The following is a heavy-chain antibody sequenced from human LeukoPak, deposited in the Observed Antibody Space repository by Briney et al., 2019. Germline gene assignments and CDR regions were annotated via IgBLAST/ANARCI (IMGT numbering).Heavy chain of an antibody. CDR2: ISDSGSR. Sequence: GGSLRLSCAASGFTFSRFAMNWVRQAPGKGLEWVSGISDSGSRYNADSVKGRFTISRDNSKNTLYLQMNSLRTEDTVVYYCAKAWWNSHLGFDCWGQGTLVTVSS. V-gene: IGHV3-23*01. CDR3: AKAWWNSHLGFDC. D-gene: IGHD2-15*01. CDR1: GFTFSRFA. J-gene: IGHJ4*02.